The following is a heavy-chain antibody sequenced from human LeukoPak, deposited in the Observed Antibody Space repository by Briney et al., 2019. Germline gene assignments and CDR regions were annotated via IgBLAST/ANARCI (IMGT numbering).Heavy chain of an antibody. Sequence: ASVKVSCKASGGTLSNYAISWVRQAPGQGLEWMGRIIPIDGVENYAQKFQGRVTITADKLTSTAYMELSSLRSEDTAVYYCARALDCTNGVCFGDDAFDIWGQGTMVTVSS. V-gene: IGHV1-69*04. CDR1: GGTLSNYA. CDR2: IIPIDGVE. D-gene: IGHD2-8*01. J-gene: IGHJ3*02. CDR3: ARALDCTNGVCFGDDAFDI.